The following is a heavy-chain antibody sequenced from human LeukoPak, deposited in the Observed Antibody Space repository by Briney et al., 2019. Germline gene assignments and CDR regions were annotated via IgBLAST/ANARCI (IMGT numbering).Heavy chain of an antibody. V-gene: IGHV1-3*01. CDR1: GYTFTSYA. D-gene: IGHD5-18*01. CDR3: AREPINGYSYGV. Sequence: ASVKVSCKASGYTFTSYAMHLVRQAPGQRLEWMGWINAGNGNTKYSQKLQGRVTITRDTSASTAYMELSSLRSEDTAVYYCAREPINGYSYGVWGQGTLVTVSS. CDR2: INAGNGNT. J-gene: IGHJ4*02.